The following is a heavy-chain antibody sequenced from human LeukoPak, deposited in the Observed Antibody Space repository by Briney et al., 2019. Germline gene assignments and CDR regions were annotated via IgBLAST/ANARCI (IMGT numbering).Heavy chain of an antibody. CDR3: AKAPSSTSPYSYYYGMDV. CDR2: ISGSGGST. Sequence: HPGGSLRLSCAASGFTFSSYDMSWVRQAPGKGLEWVSAISGSGGSTYYADSVKGRFTISRDNSKNTLYLQMNSLRAEDTAVYYCAKAPSSTSPYSYYYGMDVWGQGTTVTVSS. CDR1: GFTFSSYD. V-gene: IGHV3-23*01. J-gene: IGHJ6*02. D-gene: IGHD2-2*01.